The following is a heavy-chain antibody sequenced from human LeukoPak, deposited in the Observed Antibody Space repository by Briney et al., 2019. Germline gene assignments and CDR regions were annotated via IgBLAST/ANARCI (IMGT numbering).Heavy chain of an antibody. J-gene: IGHJ5*02. Sequence: SETLSLTCTVSGGSITNGGYYWSWIRQPPGKGLEWIGYIYHSGSTYYNPSLKSRVTISVDRSKNQFSLKLSSVTAADTAVYYCARDPAHCSSTSCYFRGNPWGQGTLVTVSS. CDR2: IYHSGST. D-gene: IGHD2-2*01. CDR3: ARDPAHCSSTSCYFRGNP. CDR1: GGSITNGGYY. V-gene: IGHV4-30-2*01.